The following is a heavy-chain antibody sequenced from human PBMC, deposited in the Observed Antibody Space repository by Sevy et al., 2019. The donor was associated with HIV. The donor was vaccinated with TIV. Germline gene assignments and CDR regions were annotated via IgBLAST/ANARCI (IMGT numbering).Heavy chain of an antibody. J-gene: IGHJ4*02. V-gene: IGHV3-23*01. CDR3: AREGCTKPHDY. D-gene: IGHD2-8*01. CDR2: FSFGCGRI. Sequence: GGSLRLSCEASGFAFSKYSMSWVSQAPGKGLEWVSTFSFGCGRINYADSVKGRFTISRDDSKNTLYLQMNSLRAEDTAVYYCAREGCTKPHDYWGQGTLVTVS. CDR1: GFAFSKYS.